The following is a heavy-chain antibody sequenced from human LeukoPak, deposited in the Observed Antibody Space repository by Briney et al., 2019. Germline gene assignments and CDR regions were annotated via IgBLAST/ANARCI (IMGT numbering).Heavy chain of an antibody. J-gene: IGHJ6*03. CDR2: IIPIFGTA. CDR3: ARVSAQAYYYYYYMDV. D-gene: IGHD2/OR15-2a*01. CDR1: GGTFSSYA. V-gene: IGHV1-69*05. Sequence: SVKVSCQASGGTFSSYAISWVRQAPGQGLEWMGGIIPIFGTANYAQKFQGRVTITTDESTSTASMELSSLRSEDTAVYYCARVSAQAYYYYYYMDVWGKGTTVTVSS.